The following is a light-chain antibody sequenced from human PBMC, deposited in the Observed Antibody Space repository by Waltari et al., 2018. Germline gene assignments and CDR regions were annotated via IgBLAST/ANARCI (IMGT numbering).Light chain of an antibody. CDR3: QSYDSTTVV. CDR2: ADD. V-gene: IGLV6-57*02. J-gene: IGLJ2*01. CDR1: NGYIATNY. Sequence: FMLTQPHSVSESPGKTVIISCTGSNGYIATNYVQWYQQRPGSAPITVIYADDQRPSGVPDRFSGSIDSSSNSASLTISGLQTEDEGDYCCQSYDSTTVVFGGGTKLTVL.